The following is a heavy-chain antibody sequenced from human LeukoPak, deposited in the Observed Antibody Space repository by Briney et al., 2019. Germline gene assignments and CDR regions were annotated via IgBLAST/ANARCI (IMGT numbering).Heavy chain of an antibody. Sequence: SETLSLTCTVYGGSFGRNYWSWIRQHPGKGLEWIGYIYYSGSTYYNPSLKSRVTISVDTSKNQFSLKLSSLTAADTAVYYCARDPRLLGDGVDHVWGQRSMVTVSS. CDR3: ARDPRLLGDGVDHV. D-gene: IGHD3-3*01. CDR1: GGSFGRNY. V-gene: IGHV4-31*03. J-gene: IGHJ6*02. CDR2: IYYSGST.